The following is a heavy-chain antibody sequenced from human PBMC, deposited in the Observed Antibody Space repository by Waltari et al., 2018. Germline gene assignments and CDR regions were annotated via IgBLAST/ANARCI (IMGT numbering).Heavy chain of an antibody. V-gene: IGHV3-30*18. Sequence: QVQLVESRGGGVQPGRSLILSCAGLGLILSTYGRHWVRQAPGKGLEWVAVISYDGSNTFYADSVKGRFTISRDNSQNTLYLQMKSLRDEDSAMYYCAKGGSARGNYFDYWGQGTLVTVSS. CDR2: ISYDGSNT. D-gene: IGHD6-6*01. CDR1: GLILSTYG. CDR3: AKGGSARGNYFDY. J-gene: IGHJ4*02.